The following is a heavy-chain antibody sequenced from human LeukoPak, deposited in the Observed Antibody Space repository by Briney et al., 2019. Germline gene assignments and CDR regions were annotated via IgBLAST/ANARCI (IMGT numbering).Heavy chain of an antibody. J-gene: IGHJ4*02. CDR3: ARDDVDTPPFDY. CDR2: IYVSGSS. D-gene: IGHD5-18*01. V-gene: IGHV4-4*07. CDR1: GASISSYY. Sequence: SETLSLTCTVSGASISSYYWSWIRQPAGKGLEWIGRIYVSGSSVYNPSLKSRVTISVDTSKNQLSLRLKSVTAADTAVYYCARDDVDTPPFDYLGQGTLVTVSS.